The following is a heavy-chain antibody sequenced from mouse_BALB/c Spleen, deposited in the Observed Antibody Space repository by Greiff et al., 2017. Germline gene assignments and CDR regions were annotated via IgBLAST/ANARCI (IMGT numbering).Heavy chain of an antibody. CDR2: IWGGGST. CDR1: GFSLTDYG. CDR3: AKHLITTVGYAMDY. J-gene: IGHJ4*01. Sequence: VHLVESGPGLVAPSQSLSITCTVSGFSLTDYGVSWIRQPPGKGLEWLGVIWGGGSTYYNSALKSRLSISKDNSKSQVFLKMNSLQTDDTAMYYCAKHLITTVGYAMDYWGQGTSVTVSS. V-gene: IGHV2-6-5*01. D-gene: IGHD1-1*01.